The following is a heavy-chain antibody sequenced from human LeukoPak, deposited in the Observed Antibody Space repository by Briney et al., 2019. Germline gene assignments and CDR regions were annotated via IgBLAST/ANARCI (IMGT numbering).Heavy chain of an antibody. CDR2: VYYTGST. CDR1: GGSISNYY. Sequence: SETLSLTCPVSGGSISNYYYWTWIRPPPGKGLEWIGYVYYTGSTNFNPSLKSRVTMSLDTSRNQFSLKLTSLTAADTAVYYCARGAMATTPFFDYWGQGTLVTVSS. V-gene: IGHV4-59*01. J-gene: IGHJ4*02. CDR3: ARGAMATTPFFDY. D-gene: IGHD5-24*01.